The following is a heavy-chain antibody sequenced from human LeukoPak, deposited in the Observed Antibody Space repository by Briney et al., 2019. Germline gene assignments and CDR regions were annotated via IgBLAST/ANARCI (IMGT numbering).Heavy chain of an antibody. CDR2: ISYDGSSK. CDR3: AKGRTTVITLDS. Sequence: PGGSLRLSCAASGFTFSTYGMHWVRQAPGKGLEWVAIISYDGSSKYYADSVKGRFTISRDNSKNTVSLQMNSLRAEDTAVYYCAKGRTTVITLDSWGQGTLVTVSS. J-gene: IGHJ4*02. V-gene: IGHV3-30*18. CDR1: GFTFSTYG. D-gene: IGHD4-23*01.